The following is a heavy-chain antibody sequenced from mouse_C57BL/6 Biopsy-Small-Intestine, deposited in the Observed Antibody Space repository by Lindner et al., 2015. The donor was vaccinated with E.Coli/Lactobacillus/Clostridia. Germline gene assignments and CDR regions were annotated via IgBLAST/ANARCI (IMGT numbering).Heavy chain of an antibody. CDR2: IYLGSGST. CDR3: AVFFYDYDGAY. V-gene: IGHV1-55*01. Sequence: VQLQESGAELVKPGASVKMSCKASGYTFTNYWITWMKQRPGQGLEWVGDIYLGSGSTNSNEKFKYKATLTVDTSSRTAYMQLSSLTSEDSAIYYCAVFFYDYDGAYWGQGTLVTVSA. D-gene: IGHD2-4*01. J-gene: IGHJ3*01. CDR1: GYTFTNYW.